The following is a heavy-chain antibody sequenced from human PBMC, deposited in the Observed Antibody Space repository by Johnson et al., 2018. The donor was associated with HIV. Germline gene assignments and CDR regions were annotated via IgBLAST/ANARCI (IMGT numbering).Heavy chain of an antibody. CDR1: GFTFSSYG. J-gene: IGHJ3*02. CDR3: GVLWFREWVAFDI. D-gene: IGHD3-10*01. V-gene: IGHV3-33*01. CDR2: IWYDGSNK. Sequence: VQLVESGGGVVQPGRSLRLSCAASGFTFSSYGMHWVRQAPGKGLEWVAVIWYDGSNKYYADSVKGRFTISSDNSKNTLYLQMNSLRAEDTAVYYCGVLWFREWVAFDIWGQGTMVTVSS.